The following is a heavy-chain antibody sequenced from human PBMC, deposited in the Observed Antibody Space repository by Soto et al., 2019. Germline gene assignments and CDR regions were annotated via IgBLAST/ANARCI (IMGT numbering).Heavy chain of an antibody. CDR2: INPNSGGT. V-gene: IGHV1-2*04. Sequence: ASVKVSCKASGYTFAGYYMRWVRQAPGQGLEWMGWINPNSGGTNYAQKFQGWVTMTRDTSISTAYMELSRLRSDDTAVYYCARDRLAAAGRPYYYGMDVWGQGTTVTVSS. CDR3: ARDRLAAAGRPYYYGMDV. D-gene: IGHD6-13*01. CDR1: GYTFAGYY. J-gene: IGHJ6*02.